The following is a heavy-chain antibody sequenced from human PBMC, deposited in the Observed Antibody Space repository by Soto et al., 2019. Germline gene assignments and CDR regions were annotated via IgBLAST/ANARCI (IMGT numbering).Heavy chain of an antibody. V-gene: IGHV4-4*07. J-gene: IGHJ5*02. CDR3: VRDGSKSLRDWFDP. CDR2: VYATGTT. Sequence: SETLSLTCNVSGGSISKFYWAWIRKTAGNGLEWMGRVYATGTTDYNPSLRSRVAMSVDISKKTFSLRLRSVTGADSGVYYCVRDGSKSLRDWFDPWGQGILVTV. CDR1: GGSISKFY.